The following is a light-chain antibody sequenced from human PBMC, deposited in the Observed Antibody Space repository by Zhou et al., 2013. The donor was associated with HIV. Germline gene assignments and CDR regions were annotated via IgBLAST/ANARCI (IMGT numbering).Light chain of an antibody. V-gene: IGKV1-5*03. J-gene: IGKJ1*01. Sequence: IQMTQSPSSLSASVGDRVIITCRASQTISSWLAWYQQKPGKAPKLLIYRASSLESGVPSRFSGSGSGTEFTLTISSLQPDDFATYHCQQYNSYPTFGQGTKVEIK. CDR2: RAS. CDR3: QQYNSYPT. CDR1: QTISSW.